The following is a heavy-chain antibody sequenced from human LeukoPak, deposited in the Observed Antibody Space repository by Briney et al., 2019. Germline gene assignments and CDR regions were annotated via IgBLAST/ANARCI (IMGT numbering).Heavy chain of an antibody. CDR2: IYSGGST. J-gene: IGHJ4*02. CDR3: ARELPYSNYDY. D-gene: IGHD4-11*01. Sequence: GGSLRLSCAASGFTVSSNYMSWVRQAPGKGLEWVSVIYSGGSTYYADSVKGRFTISRDKSKNTLYLQMNSLRAEDTAVYYCARELPYSNYDYWGQGTLVTVSS. V-gene: IGHV3-66*02. CDR1: GFTVSSNY.